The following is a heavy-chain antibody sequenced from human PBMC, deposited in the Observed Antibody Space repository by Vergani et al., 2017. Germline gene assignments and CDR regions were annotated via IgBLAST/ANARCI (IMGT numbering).Heavy chain of an antibody. CDR2: IRSKANSYAT. CDR1: GFTFSGSA. V-gene: IGHV3-73*01. J-gene: IGHJ4*02. Sequence: EVQLVESGGGLIQPGGSLKLSCAASGFTFSGSAMHWVRQAPGKGLEWVGRIRSKANSYATAYAASGKGRFTISRDDSKNTAYLKMNSLKTEDTAVYYCTRQWQWLVLDYWGQGTLVTVSS. CDR3: TRQWQWLVLDY. D-gene: IGHD6-19*01.